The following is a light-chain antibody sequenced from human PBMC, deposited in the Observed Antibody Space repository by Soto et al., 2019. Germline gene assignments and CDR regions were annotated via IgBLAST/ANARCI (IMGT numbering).Light chain of an antibody. V-gene: IGLV2-8*01. CDR1: SSDVGGYNY. CDR3: SSYADNNNYV. CDR2: EVS. Sequence: QSVLTQPPSASGSPGQSVAISCTGSSSDVGGYNYVSWYQKYPGKAPKVIIYEVSKRPSGVPDRFSGSKSGNTASLTVSGLQAEDEADYYCSSYADNNNYVFGTGTKVTVL. J-gene: IGLJ1*01.